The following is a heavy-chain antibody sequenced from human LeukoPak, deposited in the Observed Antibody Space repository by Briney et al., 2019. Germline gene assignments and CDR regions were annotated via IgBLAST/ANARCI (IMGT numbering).Heavy chain of an antibody. V-gene: IGHV3-23*01. CDR1: GFTFSIYA. Sequence: GGSLRLSCAASGFTFSIYAMNWVRQAPGKGLEWVSAISGSGGTTYYTDSVKGRFTISRDNSKNTLYLQMNSLRAEDTAVYYCAKDRSDVVVIAEYWGQGILVTVSS. J-gene: IGHJ4*02. CDR3: AKDRSDVVVIAEY. CDR2: ISGSGGTT. D-gene: IGHD2-21*01.